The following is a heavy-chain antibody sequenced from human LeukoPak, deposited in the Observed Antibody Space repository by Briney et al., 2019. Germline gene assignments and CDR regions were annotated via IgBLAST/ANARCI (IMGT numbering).Heavy chain of an antibody. J-gene: IGHJ4*02. D-gene: IGHD3-9*01. CDR2: ISAYNGNT. V-gene: IGHV1-18*01. CDR1: GYTFTSYG. Sequence: SVKVSCKASGYTFTSYGISWVRQAPGQGLEWMGWISAYNGNTNYAQKLQGRVTMTTDTSTSTAYMELRSLRSDDTAVYYCARTPSDYDILTGYYMSDYWGQGTLVTVSS. CDR3: ARTPSDYDILTGYYMSDY.